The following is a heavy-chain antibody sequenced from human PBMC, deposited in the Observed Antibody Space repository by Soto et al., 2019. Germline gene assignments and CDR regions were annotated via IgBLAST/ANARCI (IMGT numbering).Heavy chain of an antibody. D-gene: IGHD1-26*01. J-gene: IGHJ4*02. CDR3: ASAAGAYDN. CDR2: IWSDGSNK. CDR1: GLPFNIYG. V-gene: IGHV3-33*01. Sequence: QVQLVESGGGVVQPGRSLRLSCTASGLPFNIYGMHWVRQAPGKGLEWVAVIWSDGSNKYYADSVKGRFTISRDNSKNTVFLQMNSLRVEDTAVYYCASAAGAYDNWGQGTLDTVSS.